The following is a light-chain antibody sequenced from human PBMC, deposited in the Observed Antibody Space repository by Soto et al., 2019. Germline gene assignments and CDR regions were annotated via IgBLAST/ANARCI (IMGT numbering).Light chain of an antibody. CDR2: AAS. CDR3: QQLKSYPIT. J-gene: IGKJ5*01. V-gene: IGKV1-12*01. CDR1: EDIVRW. Sequence: IQMTQSPSSVSASSEDRVTITGRASEDIVRWSAWYQQKPGNAPKLLIYAASSLQSGFPSRFSGSGSGADFTLTISSLQPEESATYYCQQLKSYPITFGQGTRLE.